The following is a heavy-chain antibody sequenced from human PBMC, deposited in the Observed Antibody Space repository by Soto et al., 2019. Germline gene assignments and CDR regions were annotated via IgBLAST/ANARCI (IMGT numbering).Heavy chain of an antibody. CDR2: IRHRGRT. CDR3: ARNFDRVPLRAFDV. Sequence: QVQLQQWGAGLLKPSGTLSRTCAVYGGSLSPYYWSWIRQSPEMGLEWIGEIRHRGRTNYNPSLRSRVTISVDKSKNQFSLELTSVTAADTALYYCARNFDRVPLRAFDVWGQGAMVIVSS. V-gene: IGHV4-34*02. D-gene: IGHD3-9*01. J-gene: IGHJ3*01. CDR1: GGSLSPYY.